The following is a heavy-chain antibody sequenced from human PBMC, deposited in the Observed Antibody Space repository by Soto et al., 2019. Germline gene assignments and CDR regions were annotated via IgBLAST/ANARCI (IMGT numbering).Heavy chain of an antibody. V-gene: IGHV3-30*03. CDR1: GFTFSHYG. D-gene: IGHD1-26*01. Sequence: QVQLVESGGGVVQPGRSLRLSCAASGFTFSHYGIHWVRQAPGKGLEWLAVISYDGSNKHYADSVKCRFTVSRDNSKNTLYLQMNRLRAEDTAVYFCARYSGKYQGPIDYWGQGTLVTVSS. J-gene: IGHJ4*02. CDR3: ARYSGKYQGPIDY. CDR2: ISYDGSNK.